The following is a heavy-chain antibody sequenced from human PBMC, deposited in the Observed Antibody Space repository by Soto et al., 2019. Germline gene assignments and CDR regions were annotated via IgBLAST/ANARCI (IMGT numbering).Heavy chain of an antibody. V-gene: IGHV3-23*01. Sequence: EVQVLESGGGLAQPGGSLRLSCAASGFAFSSYAMNWVRQAPGKGLEWVSVISGSGSSTKYADSVKGRFTISSDNAEKTLYLQMHSLRAEDAAVYYCAKEGGSYYAMYVWGQGTTVIVSS. J-gene: IGHJ6*02. CDR2: ISGSGSST. CDR1: GFAFSSYA. D-gene: IGHD2-15*01. CDR3: AKEGGSYYAMYV.